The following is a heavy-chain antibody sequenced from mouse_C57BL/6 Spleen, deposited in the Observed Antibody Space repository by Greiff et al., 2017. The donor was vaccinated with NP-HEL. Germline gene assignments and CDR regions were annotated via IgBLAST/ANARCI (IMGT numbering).Heavy chain of an antibody. CDR1: GYTFTSYW. V-gene: IGHV1-61*01. D-gene: IGHD4-1*01. CDR3: ARGFSGMGYFDY. Sequence: QVQLQQSGAELVRPGSSVKLSCKASGYTFTSYWMDWVKQRPGQGLEWIGNIYPSDSETHYNQKFKDKATLTVDKSSSTAYMQLSSLTSEDSAVYYCARGFSGMGYFDYWGQGTTLTVSS. J-gene: IGHJ2*01. CDR2: IYPSDSET.